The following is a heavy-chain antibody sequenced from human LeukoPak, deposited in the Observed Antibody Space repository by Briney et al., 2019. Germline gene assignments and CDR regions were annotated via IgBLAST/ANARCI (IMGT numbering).Heavy chain of an antibody. D-gene: IGHD6-13*01. Sequence: GGSLRLSCAASGFTVSSDYVSWVRQAPGKGLEWVSVIFSGGSTYYTDSVKGRFIISRDISKNTLYLQMNSLRVEDTAVYYCARMISRTWSFFFDCWGQGTLVTISS. J-gene: IGHJ4*02. CDR2: IFSGGST. CDR3: ARMISRTWSFFFDC. CDR1: GFTVSSDY. V-gene: IGHV3-66*01.